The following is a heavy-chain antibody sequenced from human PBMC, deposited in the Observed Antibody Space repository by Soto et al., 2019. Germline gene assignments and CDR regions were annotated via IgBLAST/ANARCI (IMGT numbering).Heavy chain of an antibody. CDR3: AHRLTLNSECNYGRFDY. CDR2: IYWDDDK. Sequence: QITLKASGPTLVKPTQTLTLTCTFSGFSLRTSGVGVGWIRQPPGKALEWLALIYWDDDKRYCPSLKSRLSITKDTSNNQVVLTMTNMDTVDTGTYFCAHRLTLNSECNYGRFDYWGQGILVTVSS. J-gene: IGHJ4*02. V-gene: IGHV2-5*02. D-gene: IGHD4-17*01. CDR1: GFSLRTSGVG.